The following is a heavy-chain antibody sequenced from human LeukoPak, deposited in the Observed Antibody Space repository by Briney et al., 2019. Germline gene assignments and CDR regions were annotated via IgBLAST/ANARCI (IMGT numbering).Heavy chain of an antibody. Sequence: SETPSLTCTVSGGSISSYYWSWIRQPPGKGLEWIGYIYYSGSTNYNPSLKSRVTISVDTSKNQFSLKLSSVTAADTAVYYCARGRQATGYSFPYYYYMDVWGKGTTVTVSS. CDR1: GGSISSYY. CDR2: IYYSGST. CDR3: ARGRQATGYSFPYYYYMDV. V-gene: IGHV4-59*01. D-gene: IGHD5-18*01. J-gene: IGHJ6*03.